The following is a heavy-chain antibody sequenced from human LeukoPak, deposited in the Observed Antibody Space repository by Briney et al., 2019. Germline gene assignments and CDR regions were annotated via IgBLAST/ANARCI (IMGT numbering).Heavy chain of an antibody. CDR1: GGSLSGYY. J-gene: IGHJ4*02. Sequence: AETLSLTCAVYGGSLSGYYWSWIRQPPGRGLEWMGEINHSGSTNYNPSLKSRVTLSVDTTKNQFSLKLSSVTAADTAVYYCARGGRWLQFLFNYWGQGTLVTVSS. CDR3: ARGGRWLQFLFNY. V-gene: IGHV4-34*01. CDR2: INHSGST. D-gene: IGHD5-24*01.